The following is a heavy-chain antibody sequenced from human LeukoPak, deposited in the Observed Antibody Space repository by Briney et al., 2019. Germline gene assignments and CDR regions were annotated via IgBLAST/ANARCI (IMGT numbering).Heavy chain of an antibody. V-gene: IGHV3-30*18. Sequence: GGSLRLSCSASGFTFSAYAMHWVRQAPGKGLEWVAVISYDGSNKYFADSVKGRFAISRDNSKNTLYLQMISLKPEDTAVYYCAKDPASGSSYYFYGMDVWGQGTTVTVSS. CDR3: AKDPASGSSYYFYGMDV. D-gene: IGHD1-26*01. CDR2: ISYDGSNK. J-gene: IGHJ6*02. CDR1: GFTFSAYA.